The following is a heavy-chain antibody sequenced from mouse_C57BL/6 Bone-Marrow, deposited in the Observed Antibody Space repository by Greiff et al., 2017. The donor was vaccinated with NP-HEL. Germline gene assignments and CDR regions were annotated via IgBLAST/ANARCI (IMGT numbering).Heavy chain of an antibody. CDR1: GYTFTGYW. CDR2: ILPGSGIT. Sequence: VQLQQSGAELMKPGASVKLSCKATGYTFTGYWIEWVKQRPGHGLEWIGEILPGSGITNYNEKFKGKATFTADTSSNTAYMQLSSLTTEDSAIYYCARFDDGYFYWYFEVWGTGTTVTVSS. J-gene: IGHJ1*03. V-gene: IGHV1-9*01. D-gene: IGHD2-3*01. CDR3: ARFDDGYFYWYFEV.